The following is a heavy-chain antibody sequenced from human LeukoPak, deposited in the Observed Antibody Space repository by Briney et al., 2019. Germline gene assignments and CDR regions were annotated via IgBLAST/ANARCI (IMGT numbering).Heavy chain of an antibody. J-gene: IGHJ6*04. CDR3: AELGITMIGGV. V-gene: IGHV3-48*04. D-gene: IGHD3-10*02. Sequence: PGGSLRLSCAASGFTFSNYNMNWVRQAPGKGLEWVSYISSSGSTIYYADSVKGRFTIYRDNAKNSLYLQMNSLRAEDTAVYYCAELGITMIGGVWGKGTTVTISS. CDR1: GFTFSNYN. CDR2: ISSSGSTI.